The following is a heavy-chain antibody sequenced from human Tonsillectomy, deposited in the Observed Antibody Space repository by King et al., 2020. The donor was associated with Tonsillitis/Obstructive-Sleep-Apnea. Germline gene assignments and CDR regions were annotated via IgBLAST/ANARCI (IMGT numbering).Heavy chain of an antibody. D-gene: IGHD3-10*01. CDR2: ISNTGNSP. J-gene: IGHJ6*03. CDR1: GFAFSTKA. CDR3: VKGILWFGEEDV. Sequence: VQLVESGGGLVQPGGSLRLSCEVSGFAFSTKAMRWVRQAPGKGLEWVSAISNTGNSPYYADSVKGRFTISRDNSKNAIFLQMNSLRAEDAAVYYCVKGILWFGEEDVWGKGTTVIISS. V-gene: IGHV3-23*04.